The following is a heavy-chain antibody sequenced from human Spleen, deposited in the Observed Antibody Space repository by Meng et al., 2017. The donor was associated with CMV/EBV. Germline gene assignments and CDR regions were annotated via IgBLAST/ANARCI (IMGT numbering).Heavy chain of an antibody. D-gene: IGHD1-14*01. V-gene: IGHV1-69*05. J-gene: IGHJ4*02. CDR1: GYSFTYYS. CDR3: AREGPGGLDY. Sequence: KFSCRTSGYSFTYYSIHWVRQAPGQGLEWMGGIIPIFGTANYAQKFQGRVTITTDESTSTAYMELSSLRSEDTAVYYCAREGPGGLDYWGQGTLVTVSS. CDR2: IIPIFGTA.